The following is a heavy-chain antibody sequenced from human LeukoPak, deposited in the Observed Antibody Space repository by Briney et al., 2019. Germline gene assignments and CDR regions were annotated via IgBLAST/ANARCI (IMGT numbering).Heavy chain of an antibody. J-gene: IGHJ4*02. CDR1: GYTFSTYG. CDR3: AREDSRGYQPFGC. Sequence: GASVKVSCKASGYTFSTYGISWVRQAPGQGLEWMGCLSVYNGNTNYAQKFQGRVTMTTDTSTSTAYMELRSLRSDDTAMYYCAREDSRGYQPFGCWGQGTLVTVSS. V-gene: IGHV1-18*01. D-gene: IGHD3-22*01. CDR2: LSVYNGNT.